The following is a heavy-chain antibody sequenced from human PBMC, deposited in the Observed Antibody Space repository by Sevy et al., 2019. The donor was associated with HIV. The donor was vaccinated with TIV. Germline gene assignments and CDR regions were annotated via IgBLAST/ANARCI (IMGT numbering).Heavy chain of an antibody. D-gene: IGHD2-2*01. CDR3: ARVQRAGSISSLYYFYMDV. J-gene: IGHJ6*03. V-gene: IGHV4-59*01. CDR2: IYYSGST. Sequence: SETLSLTCTVSGGSISSDYWSWIRQPPGKGLEWIGYIYYSGSTNYNPSLKSRVSISIDTSKNQFSLKLSSVTAADTAIYYCARVQRAGSISSLYYFYMDVWGKGTTVTVSS. CDR1: GGSISSDY.